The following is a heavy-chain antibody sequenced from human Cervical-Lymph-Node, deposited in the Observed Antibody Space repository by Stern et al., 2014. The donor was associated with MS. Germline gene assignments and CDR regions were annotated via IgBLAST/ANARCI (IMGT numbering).Heavy chain of an antibody. CDR3: ARDPNTYSGTYYRFDY. J-gene: IGHJ4*02. CDR1: GYTFSSYG. CDR2: INTYNGNT. Sequence: QVQLVQSGPEVKKPGASVKVSCKASGYTFSSYGISWVRQAPGQGLEWLGWINTYNGNTNSAQKVQGRVTMTTDTSTSTAYMELRSLRSDDTAVYYCARDPNTYSGTYYRFDYWGQGTLVTVSS. D-gene: IGHD1-26*01. V-gene: IGHV1-18*01.